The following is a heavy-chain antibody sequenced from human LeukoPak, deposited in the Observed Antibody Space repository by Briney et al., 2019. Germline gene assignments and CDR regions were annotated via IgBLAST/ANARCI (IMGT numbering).Heavy chain of an antibody. CDR2: ISSSSSTI. CDR3: AKGLVNVEMATPFDY. CDR1: GFTFSNYS. D-gene: IGHD5-24*01. J-gene: IGHJ4*02. Sequence: GGSLRLSCAASGFTFSNYSMNWVRQAPGKGLEWVSYISSSSSTIYYADSVKGRFTISRDNAKDSLYLQMNSLRAEDTAVYYCAKGLVNVEMATPFDYWGQGTLVTVSS. V-gene: IGHV3-48*04.